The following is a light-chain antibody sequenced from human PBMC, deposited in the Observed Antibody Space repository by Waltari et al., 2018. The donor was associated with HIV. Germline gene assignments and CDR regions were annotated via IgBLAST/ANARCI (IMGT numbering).Light chain of an antibody. CDR3: QYYGRSPPLT. V-gene: IGKV3-20*01. J-gene: IGKJ4*01. Sequence: EIVLTQSPSSLSLSPGEGTSLSCRASHNLSNNFLAWYQYKAGQAPRLLVYGASNRATGIPNRFSGSGSGTDFTLTISRLEPEDFAVYYCQYYGRSPPLTFGGGTKVEIK. CDR1: HNLSNNF. CDR2: GAS.